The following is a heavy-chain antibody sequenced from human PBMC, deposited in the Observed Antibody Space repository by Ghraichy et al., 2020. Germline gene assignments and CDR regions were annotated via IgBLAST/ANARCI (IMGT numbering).Heavy chain of an antibody. J-gene: IGHJ6*02. D-gene: IGHD6-19*01. CDR2: IKQDGSEK. Sequence: GGSLRLSCAASGFTFSSYWMSWVRQAPGKGLEWVANIKQDGSEKYYVDSVKGRFTISRDNAKNSLYLQMNSLRAEDTAVYYCARNAGSGWFYYYGMDVWGQWTTVTVSS. V-gene: IGHV3-7*01. CDR3: ARNAGSGWFYYYGMDV. CDR1: GFTFSSYW.